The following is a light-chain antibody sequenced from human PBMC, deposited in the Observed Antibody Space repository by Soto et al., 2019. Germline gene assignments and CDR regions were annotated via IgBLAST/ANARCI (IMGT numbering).Light chain of an antibody. CDR2: QVS. J-gene: IGLJ2*01. CDR3: SSYTRSNTLV. V-gene: IGLV2-14*01. CDR1: SSDVGGYDY. Sequence: QSVLTQPASVSGSPGQSITISCTGTSSDVGGYDYVSWYQQHPGKAPKLMIYQVSNRPSGVSNRFSGSKSGNTASLTISGLQAEDEANYYCSSYTRSNTLVFGGGTKVTV.